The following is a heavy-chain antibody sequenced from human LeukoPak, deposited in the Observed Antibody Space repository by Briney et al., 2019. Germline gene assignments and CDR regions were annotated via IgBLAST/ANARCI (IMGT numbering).Heavy chain of an antibody. CDR3: ARDNWDYASFDY. D-gene: IGHD1-7*01. CDR1: GFTFSSYS. V-gene: IGHV3-21*01. CDR2: ISSSSSYI. J-gene: IGHJ4*02. Sequence: GGSLRLSCAASGFTFSSYSMNWVRQAPGKGLEWVSSISSSSSYIYYADSVKGRFTISRDNAKNSLYLQMNSQRAEDTAVYYCARDNWDYASFDYWGQGTLVTVSS.